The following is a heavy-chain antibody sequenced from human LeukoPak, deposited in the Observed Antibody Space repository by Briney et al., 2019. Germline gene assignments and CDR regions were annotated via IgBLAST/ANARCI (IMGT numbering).Heavy chain of an antibody. J-gene: IGHJ6*02. CDR1: GGTFSSYA. CDR3: ARSYCSSTSCYRWTYYYYGMDV. D-gene: IGHD2-2*01. Sequence: ASVKVSCKASGGTFSSYAISWVRQAPGQGLEWMGGIIPIFGTANHAQKFQGRVTITADESTSTAYMELSSLRSEDTAVYYCARSYCSSTSCYRWTYYYYGMDVWGQGTTVTVSS. CDR2: IIPIFGTA. V-gene: IGHV1-69*13.